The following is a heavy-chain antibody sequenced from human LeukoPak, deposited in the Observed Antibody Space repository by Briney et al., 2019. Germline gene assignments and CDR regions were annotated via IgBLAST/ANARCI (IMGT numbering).Heavy chain of an antibody. CDR3: AKDPWFGELVGGYFDY. CDR2: KSNEGNNK. J-gene: IGHJ4*02. CDR1: VFSFSSDS. D-gene: IGHD3-10*01. Sequence: VRSLRLSCAASVFSFSSDSMHSVRQTPGKRLERVAVKSNEGNNKNNTDSVKVRFTISRDNSKNTLYLQMNSLRAEDRAVYYCAKDPWFGELVGGYFDYWGQGTLVTVSS. V-gene: IGHV3-30*18.